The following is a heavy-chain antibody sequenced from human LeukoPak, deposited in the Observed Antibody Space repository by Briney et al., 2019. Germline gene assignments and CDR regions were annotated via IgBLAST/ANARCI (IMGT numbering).Heavy chain of an antibody. Sequence: PSETLSLTCTVSGGSISSYYWSWIRQPPGKGLEWIGYIYYSGSTYYNPSLKSRVTISVDTSKNQFSLKLSSVTAADTAVYYCAREPYYYDSSGFIDYWGQGTLVTVSS. CDR1: GGSISSYY. J-gene: IGHJ4*02. CDR2: IYYSGST. D-gene: IGHD3-22*01. V-gene: IGHV4-59*12. CDR3: AREPYYYDSSGFIDY.